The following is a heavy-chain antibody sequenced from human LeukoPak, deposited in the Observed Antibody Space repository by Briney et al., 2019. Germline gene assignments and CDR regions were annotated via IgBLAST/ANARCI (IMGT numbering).Heavy chain of an antibody. CDR3: VTGGPWGIPVDGGGPQDY. D-gene: IGHD6-19*01. V-gene: IGHV1-24*01. J-gene: IGHJ4*02. CDR1: GYTLNELS. Sequence: ASVKFSCKVSGYTLNELSIHWVRQARGEGLEWMGGFDPEEGERMYAQKFQGRVTVTEDTSTDTACMELSSLRVEDTAVYYCVTGGPWGIPVDGGGPQDYWGQGTLVTVSS. CDR2: FDPEEGER.